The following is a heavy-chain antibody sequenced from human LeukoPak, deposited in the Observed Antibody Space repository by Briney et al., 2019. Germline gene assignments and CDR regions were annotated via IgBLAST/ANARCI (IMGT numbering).Heavy chain of an antibody. CDR1: GYSISSGYY. V-gene: IGHV4-38-2*02. CDR3: ARVVYCSGGSCSASYYFDY. Sequence: NPSETLSLTCTVSGYSISSGYYWGWIRQPPGKGLEWIGSIYHSGSTYYNPSLKSRVTISVDTSKNQFSLKLSSVTAADTAVYYCARVVYCSGGSCSASYYFDYWGQGTLVTVSS. CDR2: IYHSGST. D-gene: IGHD2-15*01. J-gene: IGHJ4*02.